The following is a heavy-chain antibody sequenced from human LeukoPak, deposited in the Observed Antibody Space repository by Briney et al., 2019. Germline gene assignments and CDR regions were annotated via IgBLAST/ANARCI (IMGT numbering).Heavy chain of an antibody. CDR1: GYTFTSYG. D-gene: IGHD1-14*01. V-gene: IGHV1-18*01. CDR3: ARALNPNQQKTNYYYYYMDV. CDR2: ISAYNGNT. J-gene: IGHJ6*03. Sequence: EASVKVSCKASGYTFTSYGISWVRQAPGQGLEWMGWISAYNGNTNYAQKLQGRVTMTTDTSTSTAYMELRSLRSDDTAVYYCARALNPNQQKTNYYYYYMDVWGKGTTVTVSS.